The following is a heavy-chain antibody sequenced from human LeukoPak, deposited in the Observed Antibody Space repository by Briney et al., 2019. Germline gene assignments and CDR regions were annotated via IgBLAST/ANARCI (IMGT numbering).Heavy chain of an antibody. CDR1: GFTFSTYA. J-gene: IGHJ4*02. Sequence: GGSLRLSCAGSGFTFSTYAMSWVRRTPGKGLEWVSAITSVGGTTYYADSVKGRFTISRDNSKNTLWLQMNNLRAEDTAVYYCATDPPSLRWSVVHWGQGTLVTVSS. V-gene: IGHV3-23*01. D-gene: IGHD4-23*01. CDR2: ITSVGGTT. CDR3: ATDPPSLRWSVVH.